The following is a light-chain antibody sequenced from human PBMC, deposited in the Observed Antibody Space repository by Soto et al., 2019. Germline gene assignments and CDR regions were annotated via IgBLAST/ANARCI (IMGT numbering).Light chain of an antibody. J-gene: IGLJ2*01. CDR1: SGSIANNY. Sequence: NFMLTQPHSVSESPGKTLSISCTRSSGSIANNYVQWYQQRPGSAPTTVIYENNQRLSGVPDRFSGSTDGSSNSASLTISGLQTEDEADYYCQSFDSDNVVFGGGTKLTVL. V-gene: IGLV6-57*04. CDR3: QSFDSDNVV. CDR2: ENN.